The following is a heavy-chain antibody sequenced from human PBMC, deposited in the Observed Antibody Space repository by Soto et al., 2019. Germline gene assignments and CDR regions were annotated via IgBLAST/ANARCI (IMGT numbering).Heavy chain of an antibody. J-gene: IGHJ3*02. D-gene: IGHD1-26*01. V-gene: IGHV3-15*07. CDR2: IKSKTDGGTT. CDR1: GFTFSNAW. Sequence: GGSLRLSCAASGFTFSNAWMNWVRQAPGKGLEWVGRIKSKTDGGTTDYAAPVKGRFTISRDDSKNTLYLQMNSLKTEDTAVYYCTTAGRSLGGRDAFDIWGQGTMVTVSS. CDR3: TTAGRSLGGRDAFDI.